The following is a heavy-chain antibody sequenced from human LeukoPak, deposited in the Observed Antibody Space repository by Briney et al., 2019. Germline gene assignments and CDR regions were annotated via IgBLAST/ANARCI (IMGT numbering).Heavy chain of an antibody. V-gene: IGHV4-34*01. CDR3: ARHAYLVGALDY. CDR1: GGSFSGYY. Sequence: SETLSLTCAVYGGSFSGYYWSWIRQPPGKGLEWIGEINHSGSTNYNPSLKSRVTISVDTSKNQFSLKLSSVTAADTAVYYCARHAYLVGALDYWGQGTLVTVSS. D-gene: IGHD1-26*01. J-gene: IGHJ4*02. CDR2: INHSGST.